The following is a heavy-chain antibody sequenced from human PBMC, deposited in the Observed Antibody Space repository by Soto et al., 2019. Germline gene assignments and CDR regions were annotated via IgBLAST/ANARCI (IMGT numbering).Heavy chain of an antibody. D-gene: IGHD3-16*01. CDR1: GFTFSNYW. J-gene: IGHJ4*02. CDR3: AKDLSWGQCDY. Sequence: EVQLVESGGGLVQPGGSLRLSCAGSGFTFSNYWMHWVRQDPEKGLVWVSTINTDGTTTQYADSVKGRFTVTRDNAKNTLYLPMNSLRVEDTAVYFCAKDLSWGQCDYWGQGTLVTVSS. CDR2: INTDGTTT. V-gene: IGHV3-74*03.